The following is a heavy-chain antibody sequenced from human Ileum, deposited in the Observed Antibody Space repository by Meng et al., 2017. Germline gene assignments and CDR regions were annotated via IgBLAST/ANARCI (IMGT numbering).Heavy chain of an antibody. CDR2: IQSGGRT. J-gene: IGHJ4*02. CDR1: GFTVSSNY. V-gene: IGHV3-66*02. D-gene: IGHD3-10*01. CDR3: AKDPGYGLGTYYGDY. Sequence: GESLKISCAASGFTVSSNYMSWVRQAPGKGLEWVSVIQSGGRTHYADSVKGRFTISRDHSKNTLYLQMNSLRVEDTAVYYCAKDPGYGLGTYYGDYWGQGTLVTVSS.